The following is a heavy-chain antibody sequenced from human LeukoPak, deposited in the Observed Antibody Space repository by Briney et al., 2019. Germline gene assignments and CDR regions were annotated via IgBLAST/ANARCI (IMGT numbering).Heavy chain of an antibody. CDR2: ISPSGGST. CDR1: GYTFTGYW. J-gene: IGHJ3*02. Sequence: ASVKVSCKAFGYTFTGYWMHWVRQAPGQGPEWMGVISPSGGSTIYAQKFKGRVTMTRDMSTSTVYMELSSLRSEDTAVYYCARVMNSGHYYDSSGPLDIWGQGTMVTVSS. D-gene: IGHD3-22*01. CDR3: ARVMNSGHYYDSSGPLDI. V-gene: IGHV1-46*01.